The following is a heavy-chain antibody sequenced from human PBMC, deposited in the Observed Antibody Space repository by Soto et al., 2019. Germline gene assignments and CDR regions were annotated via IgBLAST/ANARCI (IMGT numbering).Heavy chain of an antibody. CDR3: ATLPGGGGY. CDR2: IYSGGYT. D-gene: IGHD3-10*01. CDR1: GFTVSNNY. Sequence: EVQLVESGGGLIQPGGSLRLSCAVSGFTVSNNYMSWVRQAPGKGLEGVSVIYSGGYTAYGDSVKGRFTISRDNSKNTPSPKINSLRAGARGGYYCATLPGGGGYWGQGTLVTVSS. V-gene: IGHV3-53*01. J-gene: IGHJ4*02.